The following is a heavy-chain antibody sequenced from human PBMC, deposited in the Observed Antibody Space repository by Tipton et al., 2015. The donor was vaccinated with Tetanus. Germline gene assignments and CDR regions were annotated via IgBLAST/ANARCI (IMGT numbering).Heavy chain of an antibody. CDR2: INSGST. V-gene: IGHV4-59*01. J-gene: IGHJ3*02. CDR3: ARDELFFSGGEDHAAFDT. Sequence: TLSLTCTVSGDSISSYYWNWIRQSPVKGLEWIGYINSGSTNYNPSLKSRVTISVDTSKNQFSLKLTSVTTAATAVYFCARDELFFSGGEDHAAFDTWGQGTLVTVSS. D-gene: IGHD3-10*01. CDR1: GDSISSYY.